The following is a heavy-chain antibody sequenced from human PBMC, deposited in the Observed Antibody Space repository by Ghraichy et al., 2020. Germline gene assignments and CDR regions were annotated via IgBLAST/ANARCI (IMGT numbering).Heavy chain of an antibody. CDR1: GYTLTDLS. J-gene: IGHJ6*02. D-gene: IGHD6-13*01. CDR2: FYPEAGDT. CDR3: ATGGVAETMDV. V-gene: IGHV1-24*01. Sequence: ASVKVSCKVSGYTLTDLSMHWVRQAPGQGLEWMGGFYPEAGDTIYAQKFQGRVTMTEDTSTDTAYMELSSLRSEDTAVYYCATGGVAETMDVWGQGTTVTV.